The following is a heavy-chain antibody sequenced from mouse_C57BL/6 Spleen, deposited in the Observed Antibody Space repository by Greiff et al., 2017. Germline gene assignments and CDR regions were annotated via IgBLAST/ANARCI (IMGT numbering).Heavy chain of an antibody. J-gene: IGHJ3*01. Sequence: VQVVESGAELAKPGASVKLSCKASGYTFTSYWMHWVKQRPGQGLEWIGYINPSSGYTKYNQKFKDKATLTADKSSSTAYMQLSSLTYEDSAVYYCALSHYGSSSFAYWGQGTLVTVSA. CDR2: INPSSGYT. CDR1: GYTFTSYW. V-gene: IGHV1-7*01. D-gene: IGHD1-1*01. CDR3: ALSHYGSSSFAY.